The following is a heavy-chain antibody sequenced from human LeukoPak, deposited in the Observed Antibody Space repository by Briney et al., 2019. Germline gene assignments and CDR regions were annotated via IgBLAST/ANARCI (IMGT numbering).Heavy chain of an antibody. Sequence: GSLRLSCATSGFIFSTYWMHWVRQAPGKGLVWVSRINSDGSSTSYADSVKGRFTISRDNAKNTLYLQMNSLRAEDTAVYYCASQRWLQSSFDYWGQGTLVTVSS. D-gene: IGHD5-24*01. V-gene: IGHV3-74*01. J-gene: IGHJ4*02. CDR2: INSDGSST. CDR1: GFIFSTYW. CDR3: ASQRWLQSSFDY.